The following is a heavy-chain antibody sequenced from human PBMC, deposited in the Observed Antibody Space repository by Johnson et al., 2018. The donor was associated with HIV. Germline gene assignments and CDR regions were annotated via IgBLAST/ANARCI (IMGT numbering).Heavy chain of an antibody. Sequence: VQLVESGGGLVQPGRSLRLSCAASGFTFDDFGMHWVRQGPGKGLEWLSGISWNSDTIDYADSVKGRFIITRDNAKNTLYLQLNSLRVEDTAIYYCARAQLLADDAFNNWGQGTMVTVSS. CDR1: GFTFDDFG. D-gene: IGHD6-6*01. J-gene: IGHJ3*02. CDR2: ISWNSDTI. CDR3: ARAQLLADDAFNN. V-gene: IGHV3-9*01.